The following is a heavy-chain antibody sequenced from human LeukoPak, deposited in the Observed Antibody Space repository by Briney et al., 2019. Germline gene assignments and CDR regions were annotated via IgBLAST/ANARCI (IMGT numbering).Heavy chain of an antibody. CDR1: GFTFSSYS. CDR3: ARAVQWLRPPKHFDY. V-gene: IGHV3-21*01. Sequence: GGSLRLCWAASGFTFSSYSMKWVRQAPGKGLEWVSTISSSSSYIYYADSVKGRFTISRDNAKNSLYLQMNSLRAEDTAVYYCARAVQWLRPPKHFDYWGQGTLVTVSS. CDR2: ISSSSSYI. D-gene: IGHD5-12*01. J-gene: IGHJ4*02.